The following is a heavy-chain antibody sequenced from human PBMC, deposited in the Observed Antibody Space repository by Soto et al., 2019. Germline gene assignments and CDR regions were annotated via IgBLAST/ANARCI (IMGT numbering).Heavy chain of an antibody. V-gene: IGHV2-5*02. CDR2: IYWDDDK. Sequence: QIILKESGPTLVKPTQTLTLTCTFSGFYLSTSGVGVGWIRQPPGKALELLALIYWDDDKRYSPSLRGRLTINKELSKRPVGLTMTNIDPVDQADYYCAHRYSGMYYFDYWGPGSQVTVFS. CDR1: GFYLSTSGVG. J-gene: IGHJ4*02. CDR3: AHRYSGMYYFDY. D-gene: IGHD1-26*01.